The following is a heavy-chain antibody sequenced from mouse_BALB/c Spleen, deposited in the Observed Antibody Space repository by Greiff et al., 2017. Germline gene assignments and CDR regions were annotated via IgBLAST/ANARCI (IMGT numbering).Heavy chain of an antibody. V-gene: IGHV5-9-4*01. D-gene: IGHD2-4*01. CDR1: GFTFSSYA. J-gene: IGHJ3*01. CDR2: ISSGGSYT. Sequence: DVKLVESGGGLVKPGGSLKLSCAASGFTFSSYAMSWVRQSPEKRLEWVAEISSGGSYTYYPDTVTGRFTISRDNAKNTLYLEMSSLRSEDTAMYYCARDDYDAVWFAYWGQGTLVTVSA. CDR3: ARDDYDAVWFAY.